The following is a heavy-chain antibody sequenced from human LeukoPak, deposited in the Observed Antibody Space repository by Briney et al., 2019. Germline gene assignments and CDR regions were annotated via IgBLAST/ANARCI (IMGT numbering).Heavy chain of an antibody. Sequence: PSETLSLTRTVSGGSISTYYWSWIRQPPGKGLEWIGHIYYSGSTNYNPSLKSRVAISVDTSKNQFSLKLSSVTAADAALYYCARGRIHYDSTGYYYWGQGTLVTVSS. J-gene: IGHJ4*02. CDR1: GGSISTYY. D-gene: IGHD3-22*01. CDR3: ARGRIHYDSTGYYY. CDR2: IYYSGST. V-gene: IGHV4-59*01.